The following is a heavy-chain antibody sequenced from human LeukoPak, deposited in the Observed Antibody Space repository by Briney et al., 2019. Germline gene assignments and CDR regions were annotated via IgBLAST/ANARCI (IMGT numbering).Heavy chain of an antibody. D-gene: IGHD5-18*01. J-gene: IGHJ4*02. V-gene: IGHV1-69*13. CDR3: ARDRDGYSYDFDY. CDR1: GGTFSSYA. Sequence: ASVKVSCKASGGTFSSYAISWVRQAPGQGLEWMGGIIPIFGTANYAQKFQGRVTITADESTSTAYMALSSLRSEDTAVYYCARDRDGYSYDFDYWGQGTLVTVSS. CDR2: IIPIFGTA.